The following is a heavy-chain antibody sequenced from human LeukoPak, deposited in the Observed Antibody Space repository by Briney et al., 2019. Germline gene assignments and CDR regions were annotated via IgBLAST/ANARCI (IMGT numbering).Heavy chain of an antibody. D-gene: IGHD5-12*01. CDR1: GFTFSSYA. J-gene: IGHJ4*02. V-gene: IGHV3-23*01. CDR3: AKGSGYSDYDIYFDY. Sequence: PGGSLRLSCAASGFTFSSYAMGWVGEAPGKGLEGVSAISGGGGSTYPADSVKGRVTISSDNAKNTLYLQMNSLRAEDTAVYYCAKGSGYSDYDIYFDYWGQGTLVTVSS. CDR2: ISGGGGST.